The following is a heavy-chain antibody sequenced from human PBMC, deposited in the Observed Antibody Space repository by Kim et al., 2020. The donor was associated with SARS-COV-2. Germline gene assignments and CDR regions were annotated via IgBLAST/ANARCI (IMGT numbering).Heavy chain of an antibody. Sequence: KGDGGTPDYAPSLRGRFAISRDDYKSIAYLQMNSLKTEDTAVYYCTNERYWGQGTLVTVSS. CDR2: KGDGGTP. J-gene: IGHJ4*02. V-gene: IGHV3-49*02. CDR3: TNERY.